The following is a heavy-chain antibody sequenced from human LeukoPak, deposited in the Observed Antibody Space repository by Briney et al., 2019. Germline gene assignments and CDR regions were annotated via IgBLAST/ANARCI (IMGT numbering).Heavy chain of an antibody. D-gene: IGHD5-18*01. Sequence: SETLSLTCAVYGGSFSGYYWSWIRRPPGKGLEWIGEINHSGSTNYNPSLKSRVTISVDTSKNQFSLKLSSVTAADTAVYYCARGASRGYSYGPRRFDYWGQGTLVTVSS. CDR2: INHSGST. CDR3: ARGASRGYSYGPRRFDY. V-gene: IGHV4-34*01. J-gene: IGHJ4*02. CDR1: GGSFSGYY.